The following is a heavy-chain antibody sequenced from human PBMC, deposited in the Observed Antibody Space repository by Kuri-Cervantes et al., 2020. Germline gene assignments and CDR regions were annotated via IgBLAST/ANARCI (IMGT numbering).Heavy chain of an antibody. Sequence: ASVKVSCKASGYTFTSYYMHWVRQAPGQGLEWMGIINPSGGSTSYAQKFQGRVTMTRDTSTSTVYMELSSLRSEDTAVYYCARGGHGGKWGRGPRAFDIWGQGTMVTVSS. J-gene: IGHJ3*02. V-gene: IGHV1-46*01. CDR2: INPSGGST. CDR1: GYTFTSYY. D-gene: IGHD4-23*01. CDR3: ARGGHGGKWGRGPRAFDI.